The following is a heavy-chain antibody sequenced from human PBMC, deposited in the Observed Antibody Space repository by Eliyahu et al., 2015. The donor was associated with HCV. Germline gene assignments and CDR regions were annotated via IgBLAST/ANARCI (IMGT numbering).Heavy chain of an antibody. Sequence: QLQLQESGPGLVKPSETLSLTCTVSGGSISSSSYYWGWIRQPPGKGLEWIGSIYYSGSTYYNPSLKSRVTISVDTSKNQFSLKLSSVTAADTAVYYCARLGLDFWSGSANWFDPWGQGTLVTVSS. J-gene: IGHJ5*02. CDR2: IYYSGST. CDR1: GGSISSSSYY. D-gene: IGHD3-3*01. V-gene: IGHV4-39*01. CDR3: ARLGLDFWSGSANWFDP.